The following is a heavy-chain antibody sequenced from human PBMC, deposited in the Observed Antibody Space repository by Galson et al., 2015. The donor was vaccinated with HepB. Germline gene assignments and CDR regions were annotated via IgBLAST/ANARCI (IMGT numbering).Heavy chain of an antibody. Sequence: SLRLSCAASGFTFDDYTMHWVRQAPGKGLEWVSLISWDGGSTYYADSVKGRFTISRDNSKNTLYLQMNSLRAEDTAVYYCARDFAPIREIGYFDYWGQGTLVTVSS. CDR3: ARDFAPIREIGYFDY. D-gene: IGHD3-9*01. CDR1: GFTFDDYT. V-gene: IGHV3-43*01. CDR2: ISWDGGST. J-gene: IGHJ4*02.